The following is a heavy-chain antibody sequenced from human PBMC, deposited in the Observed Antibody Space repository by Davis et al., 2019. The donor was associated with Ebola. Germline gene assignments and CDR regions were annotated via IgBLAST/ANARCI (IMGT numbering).Heavy chain of an antibody. D-gene: IGHD1-7*01. CDR2: INPNSGGT. J-gene: IGHJ6*02. Sequence: ASVTVSCKASGYTFTGYYMHWVRQAPGQGLEWMGWINPNSGGTNYAQKFQGRVTMTRDTSISTAYMELSRLRSDDTAVYYCAGGTANYYYGMDVWGQGTTVTVSS. CDR1: GYTFTGYY. V-gene: IGHV1-2*02. CDR3: AGGTANYYYGMDV.